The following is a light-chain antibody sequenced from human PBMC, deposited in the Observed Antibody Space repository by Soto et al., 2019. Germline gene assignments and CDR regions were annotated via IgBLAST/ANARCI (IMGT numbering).Light chain of an antibody. V-gene: IGKV1-5*03. CDR1: QSFSSW. Sequence: DIQMTQSPSTLSASVGDRVNITCRASQSFSSWLASYQHNPGKVPKLLIYRAPDLKTGFPSTFCVSVSGTAFTLTISSLQTDDIATYYCQQYSSYFFTFGTGNKVDVK. J-gene: IGKJ3*01. CDR3: QQYSSYFFT. CDR2: RAP.